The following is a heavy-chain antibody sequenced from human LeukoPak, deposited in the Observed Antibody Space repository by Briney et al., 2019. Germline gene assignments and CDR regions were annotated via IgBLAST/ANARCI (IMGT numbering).Heavy chain of an antibody. Sequence: AAVKVSCKASGYTFLNFGITWVRQAPGQGLEWMGWISSKSGNTNFAQSFEGRVTMTTETTTTTAYQELRSLRHDDTAVYFCARDYSGEMRIWGHGTMVPVPS. V-gene: IGHV1-18*01. D-gene: IGHD3-10*01. CDR3: ARDYSGEMRI. J-gene: IGHJ3*02. CDR2: ISSKSGNT. CDR1: GYTFLNFG.